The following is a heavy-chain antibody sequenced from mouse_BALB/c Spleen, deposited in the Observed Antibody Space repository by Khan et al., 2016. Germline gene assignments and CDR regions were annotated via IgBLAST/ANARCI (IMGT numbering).Heavy chain of an antibody. D-gene: IGHD2-2*01. V-gene: IGHV1-80*01. CDR3: ARSGYGYDY. CDR1: GYAFSIYW. J-gene: IGHJ2*01. Sequence: QVRLQQSGAELVRPGSSVKISCKASGYAFSIYWMNWVKQRPGQGLEWIGQIYPGDGDTDYNGKFKDKATLTADKSSSTAYMQLSSLTSEDSAVYFCARSGYGYDYWGQGTTHTVSS. CDR2: IYPGDGDT.